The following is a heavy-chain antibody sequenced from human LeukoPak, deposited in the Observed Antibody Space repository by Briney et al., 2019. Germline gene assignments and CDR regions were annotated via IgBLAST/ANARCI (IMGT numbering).Heavy chain of an antibody. CDR3: ATGPYDFWCGYLFDY. J-gene: IGHJ4*02. D-gene: IGHD3-3*01. CDR2: FDPEDGET. Sequence: GASVKVSCKVSGYTLTELSMHWVRQAPGKGLEWMGGFDPEDGETIYAQKFRGRVTMTEDTSTDTAYMELSSLRSEDTAVYYCATGPYDFWCGYLFDYWGQGTLVTVSS. CDR1: GYTLTELS. V-gene: IGHV1-24*01.